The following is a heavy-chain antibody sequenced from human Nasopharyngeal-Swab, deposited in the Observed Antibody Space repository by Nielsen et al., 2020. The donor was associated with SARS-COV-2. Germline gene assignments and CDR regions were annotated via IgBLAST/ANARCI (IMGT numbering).Heavy chain of an antibody. V-gene: IGHV7-4-1*02. D-gene: IGHD3-3*01. CDR2: INTNTGNP. CDR3: ARGDYDFWSGWVSAFDI. J-gene: IGHJ3*02. CDR1: GYTFTSYA. Sequence: ASVKVSCKASGYTFTSYAMNWVRQAPGQGLEWMGWINTNTGNPTYAQGFTGRFVFSLDTSVSTAYLQISSLKAEDTAVYYWARGDYDFWSGWVSAFDIWGQGTRVTVSS.